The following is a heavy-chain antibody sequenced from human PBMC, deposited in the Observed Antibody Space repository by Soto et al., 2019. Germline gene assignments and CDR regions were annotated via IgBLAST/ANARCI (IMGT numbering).Heavy chain of an antibody. Sequence: QVQLVESGGGVVQPGRSLRLSCAASGFTFSSYGMHWVRQAPGKGLEWVAVISYDGSNKYYADSVKGRFTISRDNSKNTLYLLMNSLRAEDTAVYYCAKDGYCSGGSCYPRDWGQGTLVTVSS. V-gene: IGHV3-30*18. CDR2: ISYDGSNK. D-gene: IGHD2-15*01. J-gene: IGHJ4*02. CDR1: GFTFSSYG. CDR3: AKDGYCSGGSCYPRD.